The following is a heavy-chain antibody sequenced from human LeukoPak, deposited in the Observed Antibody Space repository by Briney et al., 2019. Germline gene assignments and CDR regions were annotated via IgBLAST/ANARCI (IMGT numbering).Heavy chain of an antibody. CDR2: FSGTYSIT. V-gene: IGHV3-23*01. D-gene: IGHD5-18*01. Sequence: GGSLRLSCAASGFAFTDYAMNWVRQTPGKGLQWVSGFSGTYSITHYADSVKGRFTISRDNSKNTLYLQMNSLRAEDTAVYYCAKEGTAIFYFDYWGQGTLVTVSS. CDR1: GFAFTDYA. CDR3: AKEGTAIFYFDY. J-gene: IGHJ4*02.